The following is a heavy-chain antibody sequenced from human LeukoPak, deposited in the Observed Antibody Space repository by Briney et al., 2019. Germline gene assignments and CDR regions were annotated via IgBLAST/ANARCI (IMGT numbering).Heavy chain of an antibody. J-gene: IGHJ4*02. CDR1: GFTFSSYA. CDR2: ISGSGGST. Sequence: GGSLRLSCAASGFTFSSYAMSWVRQAPGKGLEWVSAISGSGGSTYYADSVKGRFTISRDNSKNTLYLQMNSLRAEDTAVYYCAKDRILRYFGWLLGPIDYWGQGTLVTVSS. V-gene: IGHV3-23*01. D-gene: IGHD3-9*01. CDR3: AKDRILRYFGWLLGPIDY.